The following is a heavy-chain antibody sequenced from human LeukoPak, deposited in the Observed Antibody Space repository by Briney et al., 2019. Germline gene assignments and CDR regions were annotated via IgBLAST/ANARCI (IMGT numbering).Heavy chain of an antibody. D-gene: IGHD2-2*02. CDR2: FNPNSGAT. V-gene: IGHV1-2*02. CDR1: GYTFTIYY. CDR3: ARNPPYCTSTSCYNDY. J-gene: IGHJ4*02. Sequence: ASVKVSCKASGYTFTIYYMHWVRQAPGQGLEWMGWFNPNSGATSYAQRFQGRVTMTRDTSISTAYMELSGLTSDDTAVYYCARNPPYCTSTSCYNDYWGQGTLVAVSS.